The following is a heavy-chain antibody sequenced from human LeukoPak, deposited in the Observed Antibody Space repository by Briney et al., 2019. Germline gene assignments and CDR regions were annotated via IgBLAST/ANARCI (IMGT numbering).Heavy chain of an antibody. Sequence: ASVKVSCKASGYTFTSYDINWVRQATGQGLEWMGWMNPNSGNTGYAQKFQGRVTMTRNTSISTAYVEPSSLRSEDTAVYYCARLYSGSPRGYYYYMDVWGKGTTVTVSS. CDR2: MNPNSGNT. V-gene: IGHV1-8*01. CDR3: ARLYSGSPRGYYYYMDV. CDR1: GYTFTSYD. D-gene: IGHD1-26*01. J-gene: IGHJ6*03.